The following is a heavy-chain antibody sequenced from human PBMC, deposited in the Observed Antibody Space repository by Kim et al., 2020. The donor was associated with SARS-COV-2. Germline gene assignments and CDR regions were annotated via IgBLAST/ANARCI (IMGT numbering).Heavy chain of an antibody. V-gene: IGHV4-39*01. CDR1: GGSISSSSYY. CDR3: ASCIAVAGGRDDY. J-gene: IGHJ4*02. CDR2: IYYSGST. D-gene: IGHD6-19*01. Sequence: SETLSLTCTVSGGSISSSSYYWGWIRQPPGKGLEWIGSIYYSGSTYYNPSLKSRVTISVDTSKNQCSLKLSSVTAADTAVYYCASCIAVAGGRDDYWGQGTLVTVSS.